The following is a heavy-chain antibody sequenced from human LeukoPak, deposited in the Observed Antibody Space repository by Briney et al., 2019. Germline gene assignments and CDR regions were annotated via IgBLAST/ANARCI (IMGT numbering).Heavy chain of an antibody. Sequence: GGSLRLSCAASGFTFSSYAMHWVRQAPGKGLEWVAVISYDGSNKYYADSVKGRFTISRDNSKNTLYLQMNSLRAEDTAVYYCARDFPTAMVTPYWGQGTLVTVSS. CDR3: ARDFPTAMVTPY. J-gene: IGHJ4*02. CDR1: GFTFSSYA. CDR2: ISYDGSNK. V-gene: IGHV3-30*14. D-gene: IGHD5-18*01.